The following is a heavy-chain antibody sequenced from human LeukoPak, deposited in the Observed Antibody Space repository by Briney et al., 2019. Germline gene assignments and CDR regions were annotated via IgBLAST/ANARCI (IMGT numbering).Heavy chain of an antibody. J-gene: IGHJ4*02. CDR3: ARGQGLRWYPATVGAPRRKYYFDY. D-gene: IGHD4-23*01. Sequence: KPSETTPLTCTVSGGSISSYYWSWIRQPPGKGLEWIGEINHSGSTNYNPSLKSRVTISVDTSKNQFSLKLSSVTAADTAVYYCARGQGLRWYPATVGAPRRKYYFDYWGQGALVT. CDR1: GGSISSYY. V-gene: IGHV4-34*01. CDR2: INHSGST.